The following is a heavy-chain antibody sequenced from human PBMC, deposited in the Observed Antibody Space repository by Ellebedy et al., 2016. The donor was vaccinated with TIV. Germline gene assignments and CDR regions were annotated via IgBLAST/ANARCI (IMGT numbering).Heavy chain of an antibody. V-gene: IGHV1-69*13. J-gene: IGHJ4*02. CDR1: GGTFNNYA. CDR2: IIPIFGTA. Sequence: AASVKVSCKASGGTFNNYAISWVRQAPGQGLEWMGGIIPIFGTANYAQQFRGRVTITADESTSAAYMDLSSLRYEDTAVYYCARAESGGYAWDYWGQGTLVTVSS. D-gene: IGHD5-12*01. CDR3: ARAESGGYAWDY.